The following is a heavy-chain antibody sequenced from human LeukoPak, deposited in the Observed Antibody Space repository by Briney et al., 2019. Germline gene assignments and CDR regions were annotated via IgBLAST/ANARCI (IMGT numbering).Heavy chain of an antibody. Sequence: SETLSLTCTVSGGSISSYYWSWIRQPPGKGLEWIGYIYYSGSTNYNPSLKSRVTISVDTSKNQFSLKLSSVTAADTAVYYCARHSMGALHDYWGQGTLVTASS. V-gene: IGHV4-59*08. CDR3: ARHSMGALHDY. CDR2: IYYSGST. J-gene: IGHJ4*02. D-gene: IGHD1-26*01. CDR1: GGSISSYY.